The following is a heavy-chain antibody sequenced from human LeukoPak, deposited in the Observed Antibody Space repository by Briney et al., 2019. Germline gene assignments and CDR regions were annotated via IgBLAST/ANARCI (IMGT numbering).Heavy chain of an antibody. V-gene: IGHV3-33*08. D-gene: IGHD4-11*01. Sequence: GGSLRLSCAASGFIYSHYGMHWVRQAPGKGLEWVAFIWSDGTNSFYAGSVKGRFTISRDNSQRTLFLQMNSLRVEDTAMYYCVRDAQRGFDYSNSLRYWGHGTLVTVSS. J-gene: IGHJ4*01. CDR2: IWSDGTNS. CDR1: GFIYSHYG. CDR3: VRDAQRGFDYSNSLRY.